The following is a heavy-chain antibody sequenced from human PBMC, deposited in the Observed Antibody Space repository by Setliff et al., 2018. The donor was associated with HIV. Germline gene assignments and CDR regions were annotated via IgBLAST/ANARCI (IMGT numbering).Heavy chain of an antibody. V-gene: IGHV1-69*13. Sequence: SVKVSCKASGGTFSSYAISGVRQAPGQGLEWMGGIIPVFRTANYAQEFQGRVTITADESTSTAYMELSSLRSEDTAVYYCASGATITYYFDYWGQGTLVTISS. D-gene: IGHD5-12*01. CDR1: GGTFSSYA. J-gene: IGHJ4*02. CDR2: IIPVFRTA. CDR3: ASGATITYYFDY.